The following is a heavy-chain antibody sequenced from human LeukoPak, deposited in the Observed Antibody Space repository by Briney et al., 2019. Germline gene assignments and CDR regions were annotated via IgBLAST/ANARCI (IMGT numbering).Heavy chain of an antibody. D-gene: IGHD6-13*01. Sequence: ASVTVSRKASGYSFTSSDINWVRQAAGQGLEWMGWINPNSGRTGYAQKFQGRVTMTANTSISTAYMELSSLRFDDTAVYYCARGRSGLAAAGTYDYWGQGTLITVSS. CDR2: INPNSGRT. CDR3: ARGRSGLAAAGTYDY. J-gene: IGHJ4*02. V-gene: IGHV1-8*01. CDR1: GYSFTSSD.